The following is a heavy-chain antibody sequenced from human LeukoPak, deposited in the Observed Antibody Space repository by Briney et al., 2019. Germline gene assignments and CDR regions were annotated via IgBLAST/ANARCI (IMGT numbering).Heavy chain of an antibody. J-gene: IGHJ4*02. D-gene: IGHD5-24*01. CDR2: IYYTGST. CDR3: ARSRGWLQSHPLGY. Sequence: SETLSLTCTVSSGSIGSYYWSWIRQPPGKGLEWIGYIYYTGSTDYNPSLKSRVTILVDRSENQFSLKLSSVTAADTAVYYCARSRGWLQSHPLGYWGQGTLVTVSS. CDR1: SGSIGSYY. V-gene: IGHV4-59*12.